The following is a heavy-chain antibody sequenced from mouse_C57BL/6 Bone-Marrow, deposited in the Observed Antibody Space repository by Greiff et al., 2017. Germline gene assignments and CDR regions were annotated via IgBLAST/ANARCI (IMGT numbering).Heavy chain of an antibody. CDR2: IHPNSGST. Sequence: QVQLQQPGAELVKPGASVKLSCKASGYTFTSYWIHWVKQRPGQGLEWIGMIHPNSGSTNYNEKFKSKATLTVDKSSSPAYMQLSSLTSEDSAGYYCGGREVTKVGGAMDYWGQGTSVTVSS. CDR1: GYTFTSYW. J-gene: IGHJ4*01. D-gene: IGHD1-1*01. V-gene: IGHV1-64*01. CDR3: GGREVTKVGGAMDY.